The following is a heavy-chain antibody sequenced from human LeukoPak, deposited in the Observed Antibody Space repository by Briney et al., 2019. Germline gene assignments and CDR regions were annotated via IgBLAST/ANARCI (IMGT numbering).Heavy chain of an antibody. CDR2: FDPEDGET. CDR3: ASGGYDDRPLDY. Sequence: ASVKVSCKVSGYPLTELSMHWVRQAPGKGLEWMGGFDPEDGETIYAQKFQGRVTMTEDTSTDTAYMELSSLRSEDTAVYYCASGGYDDRPLDYWGQGTLVTVSS. J-gene: IGHJ4*02. CDR1: GYPLTELS. V-gene: IGHV1-24*01. D-gene: IGHD5-12*01.